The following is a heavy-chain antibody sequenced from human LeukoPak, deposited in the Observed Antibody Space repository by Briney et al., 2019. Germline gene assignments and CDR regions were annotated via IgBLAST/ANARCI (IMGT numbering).Heavy chain of an antibody. CDR3: ARRNYYDSSGYQYYFDY. J-gene: IGHJ4*02. CDR1: GGSISSGDYC. D-gene: IGHD3-22*01. Sequence: SETLSLTCTVSGGSISSGDYCWSWIRQPPGKGLEWIGYIYYSGSTYYNPSLKSRVTISVDTSKNQFSLKLSSVTAADTAVFYCARRNYYDSSGYQYYFDYWGQGTLVTVSS. CDR2: IYYSGST. V-gene: IGHV4-30-4*01.